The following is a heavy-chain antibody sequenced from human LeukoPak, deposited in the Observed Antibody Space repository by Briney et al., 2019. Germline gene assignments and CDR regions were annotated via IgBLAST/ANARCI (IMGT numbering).Heavy chain of an antibody. D-gene: IGHD5-24*01. J-gene: IGHJ4*03. Sequence: SETLSLTCAVYGGSFRLYYWSWIRQSPGRGLEWIAEIDHRGDTNYNPSVKSRVTISVDTSKNQFSLRVRSLSAADTAVYYCARGATISETGYFDFWGQGAPVTVSS. CDR1: GGSFRLYY. CDR2: IDHRGDT. V-gene: IGHV4-34*01. CDR3: ARGATISETGYFDF.